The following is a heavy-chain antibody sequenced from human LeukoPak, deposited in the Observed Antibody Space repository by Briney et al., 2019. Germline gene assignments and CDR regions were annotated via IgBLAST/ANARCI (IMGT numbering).Heavy chain of an antibody. CDR1: GYTFTSYG. Sequence: GASVKVSCKASGYTFTSYGISWVRQAPGQGLEGMGWISSYNGNTNYAQKLQGRVTMTTDTSTSTAYMELRSLRSDDTAVYYCARWAQPYHYYYMDVWGKGTTVTISS. J-gene: IGHJ6*03. CDR2: ISSYNGNT. CDR3: ARWAQPYHYYYMDV. V-gene: IGHV1-18*01.